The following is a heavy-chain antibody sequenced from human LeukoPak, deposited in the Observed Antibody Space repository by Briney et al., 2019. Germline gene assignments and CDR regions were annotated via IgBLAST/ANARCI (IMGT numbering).Heavy chain of an antibody. CDR3: ARAGIAVAVYNWFDP. CDR1: GGTFSSYA. Sequence: SVTVSCKASGGTFSSYAISWARQAPGQGLEWMGGIIPIFGTANYAQKFQGRVTITADESTSTAYMELSSLRSEDTAVYYCARAGIAVAVYNWFDPWGQGTLVTVSS. CDR2: IIPIFGTA. V-gene: IGHV1-69*13. J-gene: IGHJ5*02. D-gene: IGHD6-19*01.